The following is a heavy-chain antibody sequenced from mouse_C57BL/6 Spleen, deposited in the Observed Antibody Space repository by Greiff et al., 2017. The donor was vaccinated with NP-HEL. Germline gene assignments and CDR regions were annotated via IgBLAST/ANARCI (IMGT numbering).Heavy chain of an antibody. CDR3: ARDYGSSYHFDY. D-gene: IGHD1-1*01. CDR2: IYPGDGDT. V-gene: IGHV1-80*01. J-gene: IGHJ2*01. CDR1: GYAFSSYW. Sequence: QVQLQQSGAELVKPGASVKISCKASGYAFSSYWMNWVKQRPGKGLEWIGQIYPGDGDTNYNGKFKGKATLTADKSSSTAYMQLSSLTSEDSAIYFCARDYGSSYHFDYWGQGTTLTVSS.